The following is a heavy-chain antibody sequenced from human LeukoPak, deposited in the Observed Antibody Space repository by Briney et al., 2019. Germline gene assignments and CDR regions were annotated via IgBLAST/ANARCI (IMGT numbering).Heavy chain of an antibody. J-gene: IGHJ4*02. CDR1: GFTFSDYS. Sequence: GGSLRLSCAASGFTFSDYSMNWVRQAPGKGLEWVSYISSSSSTVYYADSVKGRFTISRDNAKNSLYLQMNSLRDEDTAVYYCAKDVNSGSYYFDYWGQGTLVTVSS. V-gene: IGHV3-48*02. CDR2: ISSSSSTV. D-gene: IGHD5-12*01. CDR3: AKDVNSGSYYFDY.